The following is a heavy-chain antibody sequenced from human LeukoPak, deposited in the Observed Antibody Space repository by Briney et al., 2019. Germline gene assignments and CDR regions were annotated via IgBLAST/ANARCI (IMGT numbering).Heavy chain of an antibody. J-gene: IGHJ5*02. V-gene: IGHV3-74*01. Sequence: GGSLRLSCAASGFTFSSYWMHWVRQPPGKGLVWVSRINSDGGTTSYADSVQGRFTISRDNSKNTLYLQMNSLRVEDTAVYYCAKAPLSGCSGARCYYLDTWGQGALITVSS. D-gene: IGHD2-15*01. CDR2: INSDGGTT. CDR1: GFTFSSYW. CDR3: AKAPLSGCSGARCYYLDT.